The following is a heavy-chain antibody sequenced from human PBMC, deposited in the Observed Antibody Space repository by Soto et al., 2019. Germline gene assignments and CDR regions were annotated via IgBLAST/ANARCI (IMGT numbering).Heavy chain of an antibody. CDR1: GFTFRSNW. Sequence: GGSLRLSCAASGFTFRSNWMSWVRQAPGKGLEWVANIKQDGSEKYYVDSVKGRFTISRDNAKNSLYLQMNSLRAEDTAVYYCATSGGGWLQPPVWGQGTLVTVSS. J-gene: IGHJ4*02. D-gene: IGHD5-12*01. CDR2: IKQDGSEK. V-gene: IGHV3-7*03. CDR3: ATSGGGWLQPPV.